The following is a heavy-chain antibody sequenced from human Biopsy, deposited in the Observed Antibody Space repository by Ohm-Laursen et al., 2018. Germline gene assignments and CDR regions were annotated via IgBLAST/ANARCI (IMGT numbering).Heavy chain of an antibody. CDR1: GGSVSSNTNY. J-gene: IGHJ5*02. CDR2: IFYSGII. V-gene: IGHV4-39*01. Sequence: SDTLSLTCTVSGGSVSSNTNYWAWIRQPPGKGLEWIGSIFYSGIIYYNPSLKSRVSISEDTSKNHFSLNLNSVTAADTAVYYCARHPTGFWFDPWGQGTLVIVSS. CDR3: ARHPTGFWFDP.